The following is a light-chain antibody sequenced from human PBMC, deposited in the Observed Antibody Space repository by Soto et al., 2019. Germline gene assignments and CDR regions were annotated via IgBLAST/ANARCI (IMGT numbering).Light chain of an antibody. Sequence: DIQMTQSPPSLSASVGDRVTITCRASQGIDGFLAWYQQKPGTAPKLLVYGTSTLQVGVPSRFSGSGWGTDFTLTISSVQPEDVATYYCQKYNKDPWKFGQGTKVDI. V-gene: IGKV1-27*01. CDR3: QKYNKDPWK. J-gene: IGKJ1*01. CDR2: GTS. CDR1: QGIDGF.